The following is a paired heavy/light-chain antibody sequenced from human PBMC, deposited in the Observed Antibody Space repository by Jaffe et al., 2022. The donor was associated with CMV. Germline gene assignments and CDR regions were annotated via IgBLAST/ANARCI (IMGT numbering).Heavy chain of an antibody. CDR3: AKVPYFYGSENYYDWLDY. D-gene: IGHD3-10*01. CDR2: ISGGSATT. V-gene: IGHV3-23*01. J-gene: IGHJ4*02. CDR1: GLTFPNYA. Sequence: VQLLESGGGLAQPGGSLRLSCVVSGLTFPNYAMGWVRQAPGKGLELVSSISGGSATTFHADSVKGRFTISRDNSKNTLYLQMGSLKAEDTAMYYCAKVPYFYGSENYYDWLDYWGQGTLVTVSS.
Light chain of an antibody. CDR3: CSYAGSNGYVI. Sequence: QSALTQPASVSGSPGQSITISCTGTSSNVGSYNLVSWYQQHPDKAPKLLIYEVNKRPSGVSNRFSGSKSGTTASLTISGLQADDEADYHCCSYAGSNGYVIFGGGTKLTVL. J-gene: IGLJ2*01. CDR1: SSNVGSYNL. CDR2: EVN. V-gene: IGLV2-23*02.